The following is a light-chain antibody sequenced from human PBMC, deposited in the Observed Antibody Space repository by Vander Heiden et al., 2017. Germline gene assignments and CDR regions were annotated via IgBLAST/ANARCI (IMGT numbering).Light chain of an antibody. CDR1: SSDVGGYNY. V-gene: IGLV2-11*01. CDR3: CSYAGSFRV. J-gene: IGLJ1*01. Sequence: QSALTQPRSVSGSPGQSVTISCTGTSSDVGGYNYVSWYQQHPGKAPKLMIYDGNKRPAGVPDRFSGSKSDNTASLTSSGLQAEDEADYYCCSYAGSFRVFGTGTKVTVL. CDR2: DGN.